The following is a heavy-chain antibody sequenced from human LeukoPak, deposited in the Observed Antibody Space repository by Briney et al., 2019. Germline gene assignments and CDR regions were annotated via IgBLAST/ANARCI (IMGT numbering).Heavy chain of an antibody. Sequence: ALVKVSCKASGYTFTAYYMPWLRQAPGHGLEWMGWINPNSGAVNSAPTFQGRVAMTGDTSISSAYMAPSRLRSDETAVCHVATSFGLVRFLQHWGQGTLVTVSS. CDR3: ATSFGLVRFLQH. CDR1: GYTFTAYY. J-gene: IGHJ1*01. D-gene: IGHD3-3*01. V-gene: IGHV1-2*02. CDR2: INPNSGAV.